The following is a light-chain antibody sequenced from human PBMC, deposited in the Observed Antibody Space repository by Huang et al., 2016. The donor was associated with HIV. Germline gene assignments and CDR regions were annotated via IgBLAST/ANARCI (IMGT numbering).Light chain of an antibody. J-gene: IGKJ4*01. CDR3: QKYNSAPLT. CDR2: AAS. Sequence: DIQMTQSPSSLSASVGDGVTITCRASQDISNSLAWYQPKPGKAPKLLIYAASTLQSGVPSRFGGSGSGTDFTLTISSLQPEDVATYYCQKYNSAPLTFGGGTKVEIK. V-gene: IGKV1-27*01. CDR1: QDISNS.